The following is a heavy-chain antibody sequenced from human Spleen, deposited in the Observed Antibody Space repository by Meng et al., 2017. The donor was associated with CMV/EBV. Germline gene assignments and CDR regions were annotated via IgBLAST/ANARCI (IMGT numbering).Heavy chain of an antibody. CDR3: ARVFLSDQPAAVDY. D-gene: IGHD2-2*01. J-gene: IGHJ4*02. CDR1: GFTFTDYY. Sequence: ASVKVSCKASGFTFTDYYMHWVRQAPGQGLEWMGWINPNSGATKYAQKFQGRVTMTRDTSTSTVYMELSSLRSEDTAVYYCARVFLSDQPAAVDYWGQGTLVTVSS. V-gene: IGHV1-2*02. CDR2: INPNSGAT.